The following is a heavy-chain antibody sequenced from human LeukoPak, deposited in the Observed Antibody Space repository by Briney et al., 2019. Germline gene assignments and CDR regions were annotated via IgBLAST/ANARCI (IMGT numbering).Heavy chain of an antibody. CDR2: IKEDGSEK. V-gene: IGHV3-7*01. J-gene: IGHJ4*02. Sequence: GGSLRLSCAASGFTFSSYWMTWFGQAPGKGLEGVANIKEDGSEKNYVDSVKGRFTISRDNAENSLYLQMNSLRAEDTAVYYCARDGFNWNDLDSWGQGTLVTVSS. CDR1: GFTFSSYW. D-gene: IGHD1-20*01. CDR3: ARDGFNWNDLDS.